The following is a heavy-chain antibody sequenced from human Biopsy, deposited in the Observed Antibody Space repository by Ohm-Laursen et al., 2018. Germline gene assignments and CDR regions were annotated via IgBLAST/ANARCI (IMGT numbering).Heavy chain of an antibody. D-gene: IGHD3-22*01. CDR2: IFNSANT. CDR1: GGSISSGGSY. Sequence: TLSLTCTVSGGSISSGGSYWSWIRPRPGKDLEWIGYIFNSANTYYNPSLKNLITISGDTSKNQFSLKLNSVTAADTAVYYCARGDYFDSNGYFWFDPWGQGTLVTVSS. V-gene: IGHV4-31*01. J-gene: IGHJ5*02. CDR3: ARGDYFDSNGYFWFDP.